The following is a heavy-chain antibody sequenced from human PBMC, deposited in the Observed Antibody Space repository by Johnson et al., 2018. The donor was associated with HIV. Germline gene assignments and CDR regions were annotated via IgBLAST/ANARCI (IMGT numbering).Heavy chain of an antibody. CDR1: GFTFSSYD. CDR2: IGTAGDT. Sequence: MQLVESGGGLVQPGGSLRLSCAASGFTFSSYDMHWVRQATGKGLEWVSAIGTAGDTYYPGSVKGRFTISRENAKNSLYLQMNSLRVEDTAIYYCAGRSSAWYEDAFDIWGQGTMVTVSS. V-gene: IGHV3-13*01. D-gene: IGHD6-19*01. J-gene: IGHJ3*02. CDR3: AGRSSAWYEDAFDI.